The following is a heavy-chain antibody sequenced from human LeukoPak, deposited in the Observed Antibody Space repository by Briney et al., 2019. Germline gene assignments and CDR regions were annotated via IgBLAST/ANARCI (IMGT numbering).Heavy chain of an antibody. CDR1: GFTFDDYG. V-gene: IGHV3-20*04. CDR2: INWNGGST. Sequence: PGGSLRLSCAASGFTFDDYGMSWVRQAPGKGLEWVSGINWNGGSTGYADSVKGRFTISRDNAKNSLYLQMNSLRAEDTALYYCALHLNYDILTGNWYWGQGTLVTVSS. CDR3: ALHLNYDILTGNWY. J-gene: IGHJ4*02. D-gene: IGHD3-9*01.